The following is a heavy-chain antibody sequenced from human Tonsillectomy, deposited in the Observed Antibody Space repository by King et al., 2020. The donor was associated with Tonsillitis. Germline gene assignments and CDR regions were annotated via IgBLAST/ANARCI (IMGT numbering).Heavy chain of an antibody. CDR2: IRYDGSNK. V-gene: IGHV3-30*02. Sequence: VQLVESGGGVVQPGGSLRLSCAASGFTFSSYGMHWVRQAPGKGLEWVAFIRYDGSNKYSADSVKGRFTISRDNSKNTLYLQMNSLRAEDTAVYYCAKEGLKYYYVLFDCWGQGTLVTVSS. CDR3: AKEGLKYYYVLFDC. CDR1: GFTFSSYG. J-gene: IGHJ4*02. D-gene: IGHD3-10*02.